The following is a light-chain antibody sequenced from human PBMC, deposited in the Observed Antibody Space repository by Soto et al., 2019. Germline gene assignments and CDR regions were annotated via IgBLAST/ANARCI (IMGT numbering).Light chain of an antibody. J-gene: IGKJ2*01. V-gene: IGKV3D-20*02. Sequence: EIVLTQSPATLSLSPGERATLSCRASETVGSNYLAWYQQQPGQAPRLLIFDASIRATGIPDRFSGSGSGTEFSLTISRLEPEDSAVYFCHHYGYGADTFGQGTKLEI. CDR3: HHYGYGADT. CDR2: DAS. CDR1: ETVGSNY.